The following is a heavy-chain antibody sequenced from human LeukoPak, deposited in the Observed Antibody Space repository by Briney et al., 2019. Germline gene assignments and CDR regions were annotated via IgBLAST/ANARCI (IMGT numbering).Heavy chain of an antibody. CDR3: AKEDYYDSSGYEDY. V-gene: IGHV3-23*01. CDR2: ISGSGGST. CDR1: GFTFSSYS. D-gene: IGHD3-22*01. J-gene: IGHJ4*02. Sequence: PGGSLRLSCAASGFTFSSYSMNWVRQAPGKGLEWVSAISGSGGSTYYADSVEGRFTISRDNSKNTLYLQMNSLRAEDTAVYYCAKEDYYDSSGYEDYWGQGTLVTVSS.